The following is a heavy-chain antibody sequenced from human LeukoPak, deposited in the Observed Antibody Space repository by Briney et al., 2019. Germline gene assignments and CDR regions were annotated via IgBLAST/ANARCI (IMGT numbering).Heavy chain of an antibody. CDR3: ARVASIGPFDY. J-gene: IGHJ4*02. CDR2: IHYSGST. V-gene: IGHV4-59*01. D-gene: IGHD2-15*01. Sequence: SETLSLTCTVSGGSMSDYYWSWIRQPPGKGLEWIGCIHYSGSTDYNPSLKSRVTMSVDTSKNQFSLKLRSVTAADTAVYYCARVASIGPFDYWGQGTLVTVSS. CDR1: GGSMSDYY.